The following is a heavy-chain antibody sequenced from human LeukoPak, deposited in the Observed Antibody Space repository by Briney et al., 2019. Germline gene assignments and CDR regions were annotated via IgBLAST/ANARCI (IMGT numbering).Heavy chain of an antibody. V-gene: IGHV3-66*04. D-gene: IGHD3-10*01. CDR3: AKRGAYFGGFDY. Sequence: GGSLRLSCAASGFTVSSNYMSWVRQAPGKGLEWVSVIYSGGSTYYADSVKGRFTISRDNSKSTLYLQMNSLRAEDTAVYYCAKRGAYFGGFDYWGQGTLVTVSS. CDR1: GFTVSSNY. CDR2: IYSGGST. J-gene: IGHJ4*02.